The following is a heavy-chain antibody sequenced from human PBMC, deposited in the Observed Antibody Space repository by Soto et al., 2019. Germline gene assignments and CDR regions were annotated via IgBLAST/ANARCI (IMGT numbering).Heavy chain of an antibody. CDR2: IYYSGST. D-gene: IGHD2-2*01. J-gene: IGHJ6*02. V-gene: IGHV4-59*08. Sequence: SETLSLTCTVPGGSISSYYWSWIRQPPGKGLEWIGYIYYSGSTNYNPSLKSRVTISVDTSKNQFSLKLSSVTAADTAVYYCARHVPYCSDTSHCAYGMDVWGQGTTVTVSS. CDR1: GGSISSYY. CDR3: ARHVPYCSDTSHCAYGMDV.